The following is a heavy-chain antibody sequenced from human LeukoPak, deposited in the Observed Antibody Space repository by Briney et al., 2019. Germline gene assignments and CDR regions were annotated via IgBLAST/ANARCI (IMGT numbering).Heavy chain of an antibody. V-gene: IGHV3-23*01. CDR3: AKEKMTGYYFDS. D-gene: IGHD3-9*01. CDR2: ISGRDLTT. Sequence: PGGSLRLSCAASGFXFRSYVISWVRQAPGKGLEWVSGISGRDLTTYYADFVKGRFTISRDSSKNTLYLQMNSLRAEDTAVYFCAKEKMTGYYFDSWGQGTLVTVSS. J-gene: IGHJ4*02. CDR1: GFXFRSYV.